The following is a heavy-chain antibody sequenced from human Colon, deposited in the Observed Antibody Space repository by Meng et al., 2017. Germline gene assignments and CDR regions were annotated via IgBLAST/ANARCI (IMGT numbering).Heavy chain of an antibody. CDR2: IYHSGST. CDR1: GGYISSSNW. Sequence: EQEGLGPGRVMHSGTLSVTFVVSGGYISSSNWWVWVRQPPGKGLEWIGEIYHSGSTNYNPTLKCGDTISVDKSKNQFSLKLSSVTAADTAVYYCASFPPPGKQWLVTDYWGQGTLVTVSS. V-gene: IGHV4-4*02. J-gene: IGHJ4*02. CDR3: ASFPPPGKQWLVTDY. D-gene: IGHD6-19*01.